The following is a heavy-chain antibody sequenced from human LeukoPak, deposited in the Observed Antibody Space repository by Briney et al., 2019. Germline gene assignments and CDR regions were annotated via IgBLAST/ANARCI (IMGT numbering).Heavy chain of an antibody. D-gene: IGHD2-2*01. CDR1: GYTFTSYE. J-gene: IGHJ6*03. Sequence: GASVKVSCKASGYTFTSYEINWVRQATGQGLEWMGWMNPNSGNTDYAQKFQGRVTMTRNTSISTAYMELSRPRSDDTAVYYCARGLGYCSSTSCYYYYYYMDVWGKGTTVTVSS. CDR3: ARGLGYCSSTSCYYYYYYMDV. V-gene: IGHV1-8*01. CDR2: MNPNSGNT.